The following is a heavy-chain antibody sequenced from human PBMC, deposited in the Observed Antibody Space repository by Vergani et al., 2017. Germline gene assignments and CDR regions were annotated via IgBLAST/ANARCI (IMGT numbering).Heavy chain of an antibody. V-gene: IGHV5-10-1*03. CDR1: GYSFTSYW. CDR2: IDPSDSDT. Sequence: EVQLVQSGAEVKKPGESLRISCKGSGYSFTSYWISWVRQMPGKGLEWMGRIDPSDSDTRYSPSFQGQVTISADKSISTAYLQWSSLKASDTAMYYCASLSYSSSWVGAFDIWGQGTMVTVSS. J-gene: IGHJ3*02. CDR3: ASLSYSSSWVGAFDI. D-gene: IGHD6-13*01.